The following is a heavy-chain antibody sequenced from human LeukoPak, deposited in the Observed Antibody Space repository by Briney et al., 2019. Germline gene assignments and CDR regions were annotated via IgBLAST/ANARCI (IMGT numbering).Heavy chain of an antibody. CDR1: GYSFTSYW. CDR2: IYPGDSDT. J-gene: IGHJ4*02. D-gene: IGHD2-15*01. Sequence: GESLKISCKGSGYSFTSYWIGWVRQMPGKGLEWMGIIYPGDSDTRYSPSFQGQVTISAGKSISTAYLQWSSLKASDTAMYYCARRLGYCSGGSCYYYFDYWGQGTLVTVSS. V-gene: IGHV5-51*01. CDR3: ARRLGYCSGGSCYYYFDY.